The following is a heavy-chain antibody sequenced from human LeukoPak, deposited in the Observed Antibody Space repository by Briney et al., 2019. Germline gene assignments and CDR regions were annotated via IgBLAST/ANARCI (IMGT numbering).Heavy chain of an antibody. CDR1: GGSFSGYY. D-gene: IGHD2-8*01. CDR3: ARGRNCTNGVCYLDY. J-gene: IGHJ4*02. Sequence: SETLSLTCAVYGGSFSGYYWSWIRQPPGKGLEWIGEINHSGSTNYNPSLKSRDTISVDTSKNQFSLKLSSVTAADTAVYCCARGRNCTNGVCYLDYWGQGTLVTVSS. CDR2: INHSGST. V-gene: IGHV4-34*01.